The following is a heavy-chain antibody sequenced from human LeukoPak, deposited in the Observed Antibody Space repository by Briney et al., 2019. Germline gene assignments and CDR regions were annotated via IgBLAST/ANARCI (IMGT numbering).Heavy chain of an antibody. CDR3: ARDQLVSDYYYGMDV. CDR1: GGSISSYY. J-gene: IGHJ6*02. V-gene: IGHV4-59*01. CDR2: IYYSGST. Sequence: SETLSLTCTVSGGSISSYYWSWIRQPPGKGLEWIGYIYYSGSTNYNPSLKSRVTISVDTSKNQFSLKLSSVTAADTAVYYCARDQLVSDYYYGMDVWGQGTTVTVSS. D-gene: IGHD4-23*01.